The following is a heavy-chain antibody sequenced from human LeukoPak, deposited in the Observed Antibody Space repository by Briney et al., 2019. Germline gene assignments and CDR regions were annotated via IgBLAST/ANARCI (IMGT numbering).Heavy chain of an antibody. Sequence: GGSLRLSCAASGFTFSSYSMNWVRQAPGKGLEWVSSISSSSSYIYYADSVKGRFTISRDNAKNSLYLQMNSLRAEDTAVYYCARATPGDYGDYFFDYWGQGTLVTVSS. V-gene: IGHV3-21*01. CDR2: ISSSSSYI. CDR3: ARATPGDYGDYFFDY. CDR1: GFTFSSYS. J-gene: IGHJ4*02. D-gene: IGHD4-17*01.